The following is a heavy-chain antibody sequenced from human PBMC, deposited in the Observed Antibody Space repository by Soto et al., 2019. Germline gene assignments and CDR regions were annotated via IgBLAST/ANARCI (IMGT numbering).Heavy chain of an antibody. CDR3: AKDGVVDSSGYYYFDY. CDR2: ISYDGSNK. J-gene: IGHJ4*02. D-gene: IGHD3-22*01. V-gene: IGHV3-30*18. CDR1: GFTFSSYG. Sequence: GGSLRLSCAASGFTFSSYGMHWVRQAPGKGLEWVAVISYDGSNKYYADSVKGRFSISRDNSKNTLYLQMNSLRLEDMAVYYCAKDGVVDSSGYYYFDYWGQGTLVTVSS.